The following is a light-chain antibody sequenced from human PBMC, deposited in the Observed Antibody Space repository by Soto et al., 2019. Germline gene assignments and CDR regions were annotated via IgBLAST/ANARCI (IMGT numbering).Light chain of an antibody. CDR2: DAS. Sequence: DIQMTQSPSTLSASVGDRVTITCRASQSISSWLAWYQQKPGKAPKLLIYDASSLERGVPSRFSGSGSGTEFPLTISSLQPDDFATYYCQQYNSYAYTFGQGTKLEIK. J-gene: IGKJ2*01. V-gene: IGKV1-5*01. CDR3: QQYNSYAYT. CDR1: QSISSW.